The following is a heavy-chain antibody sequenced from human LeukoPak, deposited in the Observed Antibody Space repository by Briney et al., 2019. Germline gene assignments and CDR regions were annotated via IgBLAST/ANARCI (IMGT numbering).Heavy chain of an antibody. V-gene: IGHV5-51*01. CDR3: ARVGRTSAGAGTFDY. J-gene: IGHJ4*02. CDR1: GYNFTNSW. CDR2: IYPGDSDT. Sequence: GESLKISCKASGYNFTNSWIGWVRQRPGKGLEWMGIIYPGDSDTIYDPSFEGRVTISADKSITTAYLRWSSLKASDTAVYFCARVGRTSAGAGTFDYWGQGTLVTVSS. D-gene: IGHD6-19*01.